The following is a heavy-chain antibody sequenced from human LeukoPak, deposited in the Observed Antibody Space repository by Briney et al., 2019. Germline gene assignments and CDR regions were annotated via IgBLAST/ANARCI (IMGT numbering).Heavy chain of an antibody. CDR2: IYYSGST. J-gene: IGHJ6*02. V-gene: IGHV4-31*03. CDR3: ARDRYDFWSGYYHYYGMDV. D-gene: IGHD3-3*01. CDR1: GGSISSGGYY. Sequence: PSETLSLTCTVSGGSISSGGYYWSWIRQHPGKGLEWIGYIYYSGSTYYNPSLKSRVTISVDTSKNQFSLKLSSVTAADTAVYYCARDRYDFWSGYYHYYGMDVWGQGTTVTVSS.